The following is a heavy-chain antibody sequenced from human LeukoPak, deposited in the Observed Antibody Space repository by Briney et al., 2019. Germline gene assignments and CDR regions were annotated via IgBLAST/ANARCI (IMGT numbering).Heavy chain of an antibody. J-gene: IGHJ4*02. CDR2: VRYDGSNK. CDR1: EFTFSSYG. V-gene: IGHV3-30*02. CDR3: AKGRGQSYPHYYFDS. Sequence: GGSLRLSCAASEFTFSSYGMHWVRQAPGKGLEWVAFVRYDGSNKYYADSVKGRFTISRDSSKNTLYLQMNSLRPEDTAVYYCAKGRGQSYPHYYFDSWGQGTLVTVSS. D-gene: IGHD5-18*01.